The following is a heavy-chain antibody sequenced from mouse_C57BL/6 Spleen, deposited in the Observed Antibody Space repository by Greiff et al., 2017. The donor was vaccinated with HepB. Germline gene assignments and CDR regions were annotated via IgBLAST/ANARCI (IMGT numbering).Heavy chain of an antibody. J-gene: IGHJ2*01. V-gene: IGHV5-6*01. Sequence: EVHLVESGGDLVKPGGSLKLSCAASGFTFSSYGMSWVRQTPDKRLEWVATISSGGSYTYYPDSVKGRLTISRDNAKNTLYLQMSSLKSEDTAMYYCARQEDLDYWGQGTTLTVSS. CDR3: ARQEDLDY. CDR1: GFTFSSYG. CDR2: ISSGGSYT.